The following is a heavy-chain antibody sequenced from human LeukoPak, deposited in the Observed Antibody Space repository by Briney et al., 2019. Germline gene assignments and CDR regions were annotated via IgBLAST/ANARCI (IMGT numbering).Heavy chain of an antibody. D-gene: IGHD3-10*01. V-gene: IGHV4-38-2*02. CDR1: GYSISSGYY. Sequence: SETLSLTCAVSGYSISSGYYWGWIRQPPGKGLEWIGRIYTSGSTNYNPSLKSRVTMSVDTSKNQFSLKLSSVTAADTAVYYCARDVYGSCFDPWGQGTLVTVSS. CDR3: ARDVYGSCFDP. CDR2: IYTSGST. J-gene: IGHJ5*02.